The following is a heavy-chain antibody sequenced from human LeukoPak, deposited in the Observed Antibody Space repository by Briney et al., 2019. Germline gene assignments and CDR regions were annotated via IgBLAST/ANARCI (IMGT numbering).Heavy chain of an antibody. V-gene: IGHV4-34*01. CDR1: GGSFNGYY. CDR2: INHSGST. CDR3: ERGRGTMVRGVIIPRHPIDY. Sequence: SETLSLTCAVDGGSFNGYYWSWIRQPPGKGLEWIGEINHSGSTNYNPSLKSRVTISVDTSKNQFSLKLSSVTAADTAVYYCERGRGTMVRGVIIPRHPIDYWGQGTLLTVSS. J-gene: IGHJ4*02. D-gene: IGHD3-10*01.